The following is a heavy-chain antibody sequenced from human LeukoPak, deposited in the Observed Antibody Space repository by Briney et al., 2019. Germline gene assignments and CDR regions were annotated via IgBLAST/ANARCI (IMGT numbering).Heavy chain of an antibody. CDR3: ARHKYSRSPFDS. CDR2: IYTSGSI. J-gene: IGHJ4*02. D-gene: IGHD6-6*01. CDR1: GGSISSYY. V-gene: IGHV4-4*07. Sequence: SGTLSLTCTVSGGSISSYYWSWIRQPAGKGLEWIGRIYTSGSINYNPSLKSRVTISVDTSKNQFSLKLSSVAAADTAVYSCARHKYSRSPFDSWGQGTLVTVSS.